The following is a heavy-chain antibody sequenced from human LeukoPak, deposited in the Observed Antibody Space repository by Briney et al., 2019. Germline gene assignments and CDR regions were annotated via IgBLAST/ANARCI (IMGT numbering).Heavy chain of an antibody. CDR2: IRYDGSNK. J-gene: IGHJ4*02. Sequence: GGXXXXSCAAXXFTXXSYGMHWVGQAPGKGLEGVAFIRYDGSNKYYADSVKGGFTIYRDNYKKSLYLQMNRQREEETGVYYSAKDPESMLRDYWGQGTLVTVSS. V-gene: IGHV3-30*02. CDR3: AKDPESMLRDY. D-gene: IGHD2/OR15-2a*01. CDR1: XFTXXSYG.